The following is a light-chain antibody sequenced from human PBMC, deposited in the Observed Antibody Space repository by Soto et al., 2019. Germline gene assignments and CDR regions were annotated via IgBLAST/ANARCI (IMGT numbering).Light chain of an antibody. Sequence: DIQMTQSPSTLSASVGDRVTITCRASQSTSTWLAWYQQRPGKTPKLLISEASKLESGVPSRFSGSGSGTEVTLTISSLQPDDFATYYCQQYITYPYAFGQGTKVEIK. CDR3: QQYITYPYA. CDR2: EAS. CDR1: QSTSTW. V-gene: IGKV1-5*03. J-gene: IGKJ1*01.